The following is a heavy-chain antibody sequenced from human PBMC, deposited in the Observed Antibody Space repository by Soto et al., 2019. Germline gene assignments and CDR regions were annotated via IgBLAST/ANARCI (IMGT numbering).Heavy chain of an antibody. CDR1: GGTFSSYA. Sequence: ASVKVSCKASGGTFSSYAISWVRQAPGQGLEWMGGIIPIFGTANYAQKFQGRVTITADESTSTAYMELSSLRSEDTAVYYCARRHNYDSSGYYYYWGQGTLVTVSS. V-gene: IGHV1-69*13. CDR2: IIPIFGTA. J-gene: IGHJ4*02. D-gene: IGHD3-22*01. CDR3: ARRHNYDSSGYYYY.